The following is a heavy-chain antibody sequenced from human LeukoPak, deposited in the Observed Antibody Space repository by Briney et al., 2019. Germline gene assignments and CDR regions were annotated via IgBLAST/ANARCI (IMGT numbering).Heavy chain of an antibody. Sequence: GGSLRLSCAASGFTFSSYSMNWVRQAPGKGLEWVSSISSSSSYIYYADSVKGRFTISRDNAKNSLYLQMNSLRAEDTAVYYCARDRVVSPTGGWFDPWGQGTLVTASS. CDR1: GFTFSSYS. CDR2: ISSSSSYI. V-gene: IGHV3-21*01. D-gene: IGHD2-15*01. J-gene: IGHJ5*02. CDR3: ARDRVVSPTGGWFDP.